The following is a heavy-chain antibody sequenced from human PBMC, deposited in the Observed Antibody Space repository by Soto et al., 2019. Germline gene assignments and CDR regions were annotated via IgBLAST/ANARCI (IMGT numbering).Heavy chain of an antibody. CDR1: GFSFSSSD. CDR2: INYSGRYM. J-gene: IGHJ4*02. Sequence: GGSLRLSCATSGFSFSSSDMTWVRQAPGKGLEYVSSINYSGRYMFYAGSLRGRFTVSRVNAKNSLYLQMNSLRAEDTAVYYCARKSSSDSTGYDYFDYWGQGTLVTVSS. D-gene: IGHD3-22*01. CDR3: ARKSSSDSTGYDYFDY. V-gene: IGHV3-21*06.